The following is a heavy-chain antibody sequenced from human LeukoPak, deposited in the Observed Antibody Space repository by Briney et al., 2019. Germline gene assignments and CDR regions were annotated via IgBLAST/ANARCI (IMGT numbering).Heavy chain of an antibody. J-gene: IGHJ4*02. V-gene: IGHV3-33*01. D-gene: IGHD6-19*01. Sequence: GGSLRLSCAASGFTFSSYGMHWVRQAPGNGLEWVAVIWYDGSNKYYADSVKGRFTISRDNSKNTLYLQMNSLRAEDTAVYYCARGDPYSSGCFDYWGQGTLVTVSS. CDR1: GFTFSSYG. CDR2: IWYDGSNK. CDR3: ARGDPYSSGCFDY.